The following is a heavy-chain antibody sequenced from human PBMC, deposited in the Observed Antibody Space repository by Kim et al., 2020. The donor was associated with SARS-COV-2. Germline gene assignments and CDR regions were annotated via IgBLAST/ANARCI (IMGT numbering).Heavy chain of an antibody. CDR1: GYTFTGYY. CDR2: INPYNGVT. Sequence: ASVKVSCKASGYTFTGYYIHWVRQAPGQGLEWMGRINPYNGVTNYAQKFQGRVTMTTDTSITTAYMELTSLRFDDTAIFYCVKEGKIPLVPPYYDDWGQGTLVTVSS. J-gene: IGHJ4*02. CDR3: VKEGKIPLVPPYYDD. D-gene: IGHD3-10*01. V-gene: IGHV1-2*06.